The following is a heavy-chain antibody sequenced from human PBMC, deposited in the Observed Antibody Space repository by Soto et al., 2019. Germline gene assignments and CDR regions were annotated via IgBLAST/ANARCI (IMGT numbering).Heavy chain of an antibody. CDR2: ISSGSSYT. Sequence: GGSLRLSCAASGFTFSSYSMNWVRQAPGKGLEWVSYISSGSSYTNYADSVKGRFTISRDNARNSLYLQMNSLRADDTAVYYCAREIYGAFDSWGHGILVTVSS. J-gene: IGHJ4*01. V-gene: IGHV3-21*05. CDR3: AREIYGAFDS. CDR1: GFTFSSYS. D-gene: IGHD3-10*01.